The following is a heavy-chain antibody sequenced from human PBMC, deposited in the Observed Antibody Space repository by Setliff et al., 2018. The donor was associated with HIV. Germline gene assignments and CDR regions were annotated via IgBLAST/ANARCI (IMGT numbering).Heavy chain of an antibody. V-gene: IGHV4-61*02. CDR1: GGSISSGSYY. CDR3: AREIPYSFGYYFDY. D-gene: IGHD5-18*01. CDR2: IYTSGST. J-gene: IGHJ4*02. Sequence: SETLSLTCTVSGGSISSGSYYWSWIRQPAGKGLEWIGRIYTSGSTKYNPSLKSRVTISVDTSKNQFSLKLRSVTAADTAAYYCAREIPYSFGYYFDYWGQGTLVTVSS.